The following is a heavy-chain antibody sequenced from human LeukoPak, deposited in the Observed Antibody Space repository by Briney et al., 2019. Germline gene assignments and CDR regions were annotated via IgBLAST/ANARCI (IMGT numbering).Heavy chain of an antibody. V-gene: IGHV4-39*01. Sequence: SETLSLTCTVSGGSISSSAYHWGWIRQPPGKGLEWIGTINYGGNTYYNLSLKSRVIIFLDTSKNQFSLKLSSVTAADTAVYYCARLWSTSCKGGSCPHQPNYWGQGTRVTVPS. CDR3: ARLWSTSCKGGSCPHQPNY. J-gene: IGHJ4*02. CDR2: INYGGNT. CDR1: GGSISSSAYH. D-gene: IGHD2-15*01.